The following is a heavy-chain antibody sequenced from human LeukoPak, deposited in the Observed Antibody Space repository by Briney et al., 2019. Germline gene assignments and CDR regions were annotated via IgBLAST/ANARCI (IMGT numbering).Heavy chain of an antibody. CDR1: GYSFTTYW. V-gene: IGHV5-10-1*01. D-gene: IGHD6-19*01. J-gene: IGHJ4*02. CDR2: IDPSDSYT. CDR3: ARRESSGSIDH. Sequence: GESLKISCKGSGYSFTTYWITWVRQMPGKGLEWMGRIDPSDSYTNYSPSFQGHFTISADKSISTAYLQWSSLKAPDTAMYYCARRESSGSIDHWGQGTLVTVSS.